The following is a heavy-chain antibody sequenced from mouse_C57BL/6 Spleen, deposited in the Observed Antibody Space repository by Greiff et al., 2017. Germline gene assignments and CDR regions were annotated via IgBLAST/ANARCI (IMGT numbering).Heavy chain of an antibody. CDR2: INPGSGGT. CDR3: ARGGYPTVDY. D-gene: IGHD1-1*01. Sequence: VKLMESGAELVRPGTSVKVSCKASGYAFTNYLIEWVKQRPGQGLEWIGVINPGSGGTNYNEKFKGKATLTADKSSSTAYMQLSSLTSEDSSVYFCARGGYPTVDYWGQGTTLTVSS. J-gene: IGHJ2*01. CDR1: GYAFTNYL. V-gene: IGHV1-54*01.